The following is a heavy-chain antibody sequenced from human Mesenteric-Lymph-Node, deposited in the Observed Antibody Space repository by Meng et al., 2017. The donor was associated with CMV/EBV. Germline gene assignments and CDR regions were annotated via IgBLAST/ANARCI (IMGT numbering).Heavy chain of an antibody. Sequence: GESLKISCAASGFTFSSYAMSWVRQAPGKGLEWVSVIYSGGSSTYYADSVKGRFTISRANSKNTLYLQMNSLRAEDTAVYYCAKAGYVGSYYVLGLVYWGQGTLVTVSS. CDR1: GFTFSSYA. J-gene: IGHJ4*02. D-gene: IGHD1-26*01. CDR3: AKAGYVGSYYVLGLVY. V-gene: IGHV3-23*03. CDR2: IYSGGSST.